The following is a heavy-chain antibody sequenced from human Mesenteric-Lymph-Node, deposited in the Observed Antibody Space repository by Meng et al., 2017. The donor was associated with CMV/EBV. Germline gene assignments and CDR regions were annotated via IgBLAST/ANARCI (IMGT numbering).Heavy chain of an antibody. CDR1: GYTFTSYA. J-gene: IGHJ4*02. D-gene: IGHD1-14*01. CDR2: IIPILGIA. V-gene: IGHV1-69*04. Sequence: KASGYTFTSYAMHWVRQAPGQGLEWMGRIIPILGIANYAQKFQGRVTITADKSTSTAYMELSSLRSEDTAVYYCARARVVVDSFNLDYWGQGTLVTVSS. CDR3: ARARVVVDSFNLDY.